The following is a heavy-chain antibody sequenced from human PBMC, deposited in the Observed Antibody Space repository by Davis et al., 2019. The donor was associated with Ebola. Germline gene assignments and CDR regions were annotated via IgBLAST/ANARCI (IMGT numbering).Heavy chain of an antibody. D-gene: IGHD4-17*01. Sequence: SETLSLTCTVSGGSISSYYWSWIRQPPGKGLEWIGYIYYSGSTNYNPSLKSRVTISVDTSKNQFSLKLSSVTAADTAVYYCARRTTVTGTFGSWGQGTLVTVSA. CDR1: GGSISSYY. CDR2: IYYSGST. CDR3: ARRTTVTGTFGS. V-gene: IGHV4-59*01. J-gene: IGHJ4*02.